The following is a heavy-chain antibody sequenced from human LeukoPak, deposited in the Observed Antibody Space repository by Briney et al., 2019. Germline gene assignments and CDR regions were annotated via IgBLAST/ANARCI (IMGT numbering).Heavy chain of an antibody. V-gene: IGHV3-11*04. CDR2: ISRSGSTK. CDR1: GFTFSDYN. D-gene: IGHD6-19*01. J-gene: IGHJ6*03. Sequence: GGSLRLSCAASGFTFSDYNMRWIRQAPGKGLEWVSSISRSGSTKYYADSVKGRFTTSGDNAKNSLYLQMSSLRAEDTAVYYCARLRSQPVADTYYYYMDVWGKGTTVTVSS. CDR3: ARLRSQPVADTYYYYMDV.